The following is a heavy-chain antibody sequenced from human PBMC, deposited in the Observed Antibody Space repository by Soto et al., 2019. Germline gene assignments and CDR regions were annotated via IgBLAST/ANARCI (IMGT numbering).Heavy chain of an antibody. CDR1: GGTFSSYA. J-gene: IGHJ3*02. Sequence: SVKVSCKASGGTFSSYAISWVRQAPGQGLEWMGGIIPIFGTANYAQKFQGRVTITADKSTSTAYMELSSLRSEDTAVYYCARERAYCGGDCYSGAFDIWGQGTMVTVSS. V-gene: IGHV1-69*06. CDR2: IIPIFGTA. D-gene: IGHD2-21*02. CDR3: ARERAYCGGDCYSGAFDI.